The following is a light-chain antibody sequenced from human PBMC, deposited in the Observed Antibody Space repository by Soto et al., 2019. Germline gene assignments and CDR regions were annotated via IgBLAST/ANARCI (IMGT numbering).Light chain of an antibody. J-gene: IGLJ1*01. V-gene: IGLV2-23*02. CDR1: SSDVGRYNL. CDR2: EVT. Sequence: QSALTQPASVSGSPGQSITISCTGTSSDVGRYNLVSWYQQHPGKAPKLIIHEVTKRSSGLSNRFSASKSGNTASLTISGLQAEDEVDYYCCSYAGSSTYVFGTGTKVTV. CDR3: CSYAGSSTYV.